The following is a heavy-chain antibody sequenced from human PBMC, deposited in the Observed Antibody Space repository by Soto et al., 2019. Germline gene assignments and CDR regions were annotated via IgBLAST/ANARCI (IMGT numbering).Heavy chain of an antibody. CDR3: AKEVVGATRGFDY. CDR2: ISWNSGSI. CDR1: GFTFDDYA. J-gene: IGHJ4*02. V-gene: IGHV3-9*01. Sequence: EVQLVESGGGLVQPGRSLRLSCAASGFTFDDYAMHWVRQAPGKGLEGVSGISWNSGSIGYADSVKGRFTISRDNAKNSLYLQMNSLRAEDTALYYCAKEVVGATRGFDYWGQGTLVTVSS. D-gene: IGHD1-26*01.